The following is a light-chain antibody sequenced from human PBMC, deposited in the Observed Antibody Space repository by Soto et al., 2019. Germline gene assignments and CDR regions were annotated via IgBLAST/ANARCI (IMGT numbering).Light chain of an antibody. Sequence: DIQLAQSPSFLSASVGGRVTITCRASQILNNDLNWYQLRPGEAPKLLIYGASTLQTGVPSRFSGAGSGTDFTLTISSLQPEDFATYYCQQTYSTFPFTFGQGTKLEIQ. CDR3: QQTYSTFPFT. CDR2: GAS. V-gene: IGKV1-39*01. CDR1: QILNND. J-gene: IGKJ2*01.